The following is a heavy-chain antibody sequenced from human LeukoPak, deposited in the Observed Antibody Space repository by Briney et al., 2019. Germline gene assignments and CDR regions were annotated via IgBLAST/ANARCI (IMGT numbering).Heavy chain of an antibody. CDR2: ISSSSRYI. D-gene: IGHD6-19*01. J-gene: IGHJ4*02. Sequence: GGSLRLSCAASGFTFSSYSMTWVRQAPGKGLEWVSSISSSSRYIYYADSMKGRFTISRDNSKNTLYLQMNSLRAEDTAVYYCAKYSWGAVAAPFDYWGQGTLVTVSS. CDR3: AKYSWGAVAAPFDY. V-gene: IGHV3-21*04. CDR1: GFTFSSYS.